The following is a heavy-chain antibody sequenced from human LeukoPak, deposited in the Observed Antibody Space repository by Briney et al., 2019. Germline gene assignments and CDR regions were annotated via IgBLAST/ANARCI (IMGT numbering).Heavy chain of an antibody. CDR1: GGSISSSSYY. D-gene: IGHD3-10*01. CDR3: ARLVSGWFDP. Sequence: SETLSLTCTVSGGSISSSSYYWGWIRQPAGKGPEWIGTIFYVGDTYYNPSLKSRVTVSVDTSKNQFSLKLSSVTAADTAVYYCARLVSGWFDPWGQGTLVTVSS. J-gene: IGHJ5*02. V-gene: IGHV4-39*01. CDR2: IFYVGDT.